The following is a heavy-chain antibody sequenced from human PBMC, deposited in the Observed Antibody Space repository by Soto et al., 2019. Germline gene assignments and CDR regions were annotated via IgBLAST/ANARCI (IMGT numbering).Heavy chain of an antibody. CDR3: ARGPVDGTSKIHWFDL. CDR2: IKQDGSEK. CDR1: GFTFSSYW. V-gene: IGHV3-7*03. Sequence: GSLRLSCAASGFTFSSYWMSWVRQAPGKGLESVANIKQDGSEKYYLDSAKGRFTIPRDNDKNQLYLKMNILRDEDTAVYYCARGPVDGTSKIHWFDLWRQGT. D-gene: IGHD1-7*01. J-gene: IGHJ5*02.